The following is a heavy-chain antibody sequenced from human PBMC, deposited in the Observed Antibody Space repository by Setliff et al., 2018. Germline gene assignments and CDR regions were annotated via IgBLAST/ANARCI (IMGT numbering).Heavy chain of an antibody. CDR3: ARRGLGSYYDGSDFLSFDY. D-gene: IGHD3-22*01. Sequence: SETLSLTCGVSGFSIYSGYYWGWIRQPPGKGLEWIGSIYHSGSTRFNPSLKSRVTTSVDTSKNQFSLKLNSVTAADTAVYYCARRGLGSYYDGSDFLSFDYWGQGTLVTVSS. CDR2: IYHSGST. V-gene: IGHV4-38-2*01. CDR1: GFSIYSGYY. J-gene: IGHJ4*02.